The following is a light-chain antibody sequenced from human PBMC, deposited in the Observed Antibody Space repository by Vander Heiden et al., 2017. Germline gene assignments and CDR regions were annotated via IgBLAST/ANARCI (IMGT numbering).Light chain of an antibody. CDR3: QSADSSGTVV. CDR1: ALPKQY. V-gene: IGLV3-25*03. J-gene: IGLJ2*01. CDR2: KDS. Sequence: SYELTQPPSVSVSPGQTARITCSEDALPKQYAYWYQQKQGQAPVLGIYKDSERPSGSPERFSGASSGTTVTLTISGVQAEDEADDYCQSADSSGTVVFGGGTKLTVL.